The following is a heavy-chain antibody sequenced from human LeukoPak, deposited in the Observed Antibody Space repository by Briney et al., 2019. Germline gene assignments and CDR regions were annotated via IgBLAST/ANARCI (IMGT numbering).Heavy chain of an antibody. V-gene: IGHV1-69*13. J-gene: IGHJ3*02. D-gene: IGHD3-10*01. CDR3: ARDFDGSGSYYNGAFDI. CDR2: IIPIFGTA. Sequence: GASVKVSCKASGGTFSSYAISWVRQAPGQGLEWMGGIIPIFGTANYAQKFQGRVTITADEPTSTAYMELSSLRSEDTAVYYCARDFDGSGSYYNGAFDIWGQGTMVTVSS. CDR1: GGTFSSYA.